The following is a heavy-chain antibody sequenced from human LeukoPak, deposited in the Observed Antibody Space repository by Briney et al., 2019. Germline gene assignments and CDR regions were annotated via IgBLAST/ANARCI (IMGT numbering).Heavy chain of an antibody. J-gene: IGHJ4*02. Sequence: GGPLRLSCAASGFTFSSYWMSWVRQAPGKGLEWVANIKQDGSEKYYVDSVKGRFTISRDNAKNSLYLQMNSLRAEDTAVYYCAREGGSVMYYFDYWGQGTLVTVSS. CDR2: IKQDGSEK. V-gene: IGHV3-7*01. D-gene: IGHD3-10*01. CDR1: GFTFSSYW. CDR3: AREGGSVMYYFDY.